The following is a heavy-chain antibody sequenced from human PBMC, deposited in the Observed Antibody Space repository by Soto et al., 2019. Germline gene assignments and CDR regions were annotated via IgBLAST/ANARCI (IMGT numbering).Heavy chain of an antibody. D-gene: IGHD6-19*01. CDR1: GFTFTTYV. CDR3: AKDLCSYSSGTFYFDY. J-gene: IGHJ4*02. V-gene: IGHV3-23*01. CDR2: ISDSGGST. Sequence: EVQLLESGGGLVQPGGSLRLSCAASGFTFTTYVVSWVRQAPGKGLEWVSTISDSGGSTYYADSVKGRFTISRDNSKNTLYLQMNSLRADDTAVYYCAKDLCSYSSGTFYFDYWGQGTLVTVSS.